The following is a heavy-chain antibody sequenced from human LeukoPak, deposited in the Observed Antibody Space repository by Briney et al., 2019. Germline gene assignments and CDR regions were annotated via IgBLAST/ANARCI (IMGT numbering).Heavy chain of an antibody. D-gene: IGHD3-10*01. CDR3: AKEPKKPIITSGSGGSYYYYMDV. J-gene: IGHJ6*03. V-gene: IGHV3-30*04. CDR1: GFTFSRYA. CDR2: VAYDGSNK. Sequence: GGSLRLSCTASGFTFSRYAMHWLRQAPGKGLEWVAVVAYDGSNKYPADSVKGRFTISRDNSKNTLYLQMNSLRAEDTAVYYCAKEPKKPIITSGSGGSYYYYMDVWGKGTTVTISS.